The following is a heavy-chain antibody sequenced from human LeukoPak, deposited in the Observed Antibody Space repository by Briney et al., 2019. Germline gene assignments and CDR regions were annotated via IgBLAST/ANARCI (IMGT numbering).Heavy chain of an antibody. CDR3: ARACGYSYGRRYYFDY. J-gene: IGHJ4*02. Sequence: SETLSLTCAVYGGSFSGYYWSWIRQPPGKGLERIGEINHSGSTNYNPSLKSRVTISVDTSKNQFSLKLSSVTAADTAVYYCARACGYSYGRRYYFDYWGQGTLVTVSS. D-gene: IGHD5-18*01. V-gene: IGHV4-34*01. CDR1: GGSFSGYY. CDR2: INHSGST.